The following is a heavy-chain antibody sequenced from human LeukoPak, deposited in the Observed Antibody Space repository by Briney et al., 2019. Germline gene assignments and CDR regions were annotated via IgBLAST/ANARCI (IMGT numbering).Heavy chain of an antibody. J-gene: IGHJ3*02. Sequence: GGSLRLSCAASGFTFSSYSMKWVRQAPGKGLEWVSYISSSSSTIYYADSVKGRFTISRDNAKNSLYLQMNSLRAEDTAVYYCAEGPYYDILTGYSSDAFHIWGQGTVVTVSS. CDR1: GFTFSSYS. D-gene: IGHD3-9*01. CDR3: AEGPYYDILTGYSSDAFHI. CDR2: ISSSSSTI. V-gene: IGHV3-48*01.